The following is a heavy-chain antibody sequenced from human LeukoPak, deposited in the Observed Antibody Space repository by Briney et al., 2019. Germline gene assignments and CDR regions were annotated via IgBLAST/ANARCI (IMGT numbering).Heavy chain of an antibody. V-gene: IGHV3-21*01. CDR1: GFTFSTYY. Sequence: GGSLRLSCAASGFTFSTYYMNWVRQAPGKGLEWVSSITTSSSYIYYADSVKGRFTISRDNAKSSLYLQMNSLRAEDTAVYYCAELGITMIGGVWGKGTTVTISS. J-gene: IGHJ6*04. CDR2: ITTSSSYI. CDR3: AELGITMIGGV. D-gene: IGHD3-10*02.